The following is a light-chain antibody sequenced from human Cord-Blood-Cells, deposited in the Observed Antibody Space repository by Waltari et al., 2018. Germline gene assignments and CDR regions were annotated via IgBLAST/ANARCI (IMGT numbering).Light chain of an antibody. V-gene: IGLV1-47*01. CDR1: SSNIGSNY. CDR3: AAWDDSLSGPV. CDR2: RNN. J-gene: IGLJ3*02. Sequence: GQRVTISCSGSSSNIGSNYVYWYQQLPGTAPKLLIYRNNQRPSGVPDRFSGSKSGTSASLAISGLRSEDEADYYCAAWDDSLSGPVFGGGTKLTVL.